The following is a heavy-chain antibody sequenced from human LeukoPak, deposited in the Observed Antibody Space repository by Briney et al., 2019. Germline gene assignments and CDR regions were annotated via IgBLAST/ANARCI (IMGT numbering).Heavy chain of an antibody. CDR2: ISAYNGNT. V-gene: IGHV1-18*01. CDR1: GYTFTSYG. Sequence: ASVKVSCKASGYTFTSYGISWVRQAPGQGLEWMGWISAYNGNTNYAQKLQGRVTMTTDTPTSTAYMELRSLRSDDTAVYYCARRGQYYYDSTAYYYDDYWGQGTLVTVSS. J-gene: IGHJ4*02. CDR3: ARRGQYYYDSTAYYYDDY. D-gene: IGHD3-22*01.